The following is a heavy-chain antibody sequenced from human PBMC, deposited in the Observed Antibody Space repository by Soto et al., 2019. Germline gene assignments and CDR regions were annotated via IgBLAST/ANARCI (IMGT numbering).Heavy chain of an antibody. Sequence: EVQVVESGGGLIQPGGSLRLSCAASGFTVRSSHMTWVRQAPGKALEWVSVIFNGDTTQYAVSVKGRFTNSRDSSKNTVYLQMNTVGADDTAVYYCASLGPFASGIYSFRHNRLDPWGQGTLVTVSP. D-gene: IGHD3-10*01. J-gene: IGHJ5*02. CDR2: IFNGDTT. CDR3: ASLGPFASGIYSFRHNRLDP. CDR1: GFTVRSSH. V-gene: IGHV3-53*01.